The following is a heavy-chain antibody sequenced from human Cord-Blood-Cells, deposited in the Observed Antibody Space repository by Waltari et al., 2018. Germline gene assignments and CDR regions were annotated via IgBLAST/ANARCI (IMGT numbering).Heavy chain of an antibody. J-gene: IGHJ3*02. CDR2: IYYSGST. CDR3: ARRRDAFDI. Sequence: QLQLQESGPGLVQPSETLSLTCTVSGGSISSSSYYWGWIRQPPGKGLEWIGSIYYSGSTYYNPSLKSRVTISVDTSKNQCSLKLSSVTAADTAVYYCARRRDAFDIWGQGTMVTVSS. CDR1: GGSISSSSYY. V-gene: IGHV4-39*01.